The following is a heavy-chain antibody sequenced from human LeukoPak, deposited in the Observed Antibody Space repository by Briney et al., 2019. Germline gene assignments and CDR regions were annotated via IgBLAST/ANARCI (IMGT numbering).Heavy chain of an antibody. V-gene: IGHV4-34*01. J-gene: IGHJ5*02. CDR3: ARPTGSSSGWYSWFDP. D-gene: IGHD6-19*01. Sequence: SETLSLTCAVYGGSFSGYYWSWIRQPPGKGLEWIGEINHSGSTNYNPSLKSRVTISIDTSKNQFSLKLSSVTAADTAVYYCARPTGSSSGWYSWFDPWGQGTLVTVSS. CDR2: INHSGST. CDR1: GGSFSGYY.